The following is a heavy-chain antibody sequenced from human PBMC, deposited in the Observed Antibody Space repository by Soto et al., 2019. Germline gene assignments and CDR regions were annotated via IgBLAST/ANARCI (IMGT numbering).Heavy chain of an antibody. Sequence: QVQLVESGGGVVQPGRSLRLSCAASGFTFSTYAMHWVRQAPGKGLKWVAVISYDGTNKYYADSVRGRFTISRDNSKNTLFLQMNSLRAEDTAVYYCAKDGGGYNYGYVMLDKYYYGMDVWGQGTTVTVSS. D-gene: IGHD5-18*01. V-gene: IGHV3-30-3*01. CDR1: GFTFSTYA. CDR3: AKDGGGYNYGYVMLDKYYYGMDV. CDR2: ISYDGTNK. J-gene: IGHJ6*02.